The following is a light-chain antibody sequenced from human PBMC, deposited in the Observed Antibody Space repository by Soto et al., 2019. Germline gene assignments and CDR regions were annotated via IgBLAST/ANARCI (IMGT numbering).Light chain of an antibody. CDR3: QQYGSSPPYT. CDR1: QSVSSNN. J-gene: IGKJ2*01. V-gene: IGKV3-20*01. CDR2: GAS. Sequence: EIVLTQSPGTLSLSPGEAATLSCRASQSVSSNNLAWCQQKPGRAPRLLIFGASNRASDIPHRFSGSGSGTDFTLTISRLEPEDFAVYYCQQYGSSPPYTFGQGTKVDIK.